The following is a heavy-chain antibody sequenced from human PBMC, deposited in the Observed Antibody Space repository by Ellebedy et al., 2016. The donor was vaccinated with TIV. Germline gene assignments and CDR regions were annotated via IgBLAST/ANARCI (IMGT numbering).Heavy chain of an antibody. V-gene: IGHV4-30-2*01. D-gene: IGHD3-10*01. CDR2: IYHSGST. CDR3: ARYGSGSYGGWFDS. Sequence: SETLSLXXAVSGASISSDGFSWSWIRQPPGKGLEWIGYIYHSGSTSYNPSLKRRVTISVDRSENQFSLKLSSVTAADTAVYYCARYGSGSYGGWFDSWGQGTLVTVSS. J-gene: IGHJ5*01. CDR1: GASISSDGFS.